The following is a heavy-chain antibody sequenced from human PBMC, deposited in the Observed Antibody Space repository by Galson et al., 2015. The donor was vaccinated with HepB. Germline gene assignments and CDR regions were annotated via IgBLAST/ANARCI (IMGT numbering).Heavy chain of an antibody. Sequence: SLRLSCAASGFTFSSYAMHWVRQAPGKGLEWVAVISYDGSNKYYADSVKGRFTISRDNSKNTLYLQMNSLRAEDTAVYYCARASGESSSWLYYGMDVWGQGTTVTVSS. D-gene: IGHD6-13*01. J-gene: IGHJ6*02. CDR2: ISYDGSNK. V-gene: IGHV3-30*14. CDR3: ARASGESSSWLYYGMDV. CDR1: GFTFSSYA.